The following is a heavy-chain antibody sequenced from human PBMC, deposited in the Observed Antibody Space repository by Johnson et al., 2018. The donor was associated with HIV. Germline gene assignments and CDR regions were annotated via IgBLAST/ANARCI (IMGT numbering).Heavy chain of an antibody. Sequence: VLLVESGGGLVQPGGSLRLSCAASGFIVSRNYMNWVRQAPGKGLEWVSVIYSGGSTYYADSVKGRFTISRDNSKNTLYLQMNSLRAEDTAVYYCAREDQNWNYDHAFDIWGQGTMVTVSS. D-gene: IGHD1-7*01. CDR2: IYSGGST. J-gene: IGHJ3*02. CDR1: GFIVSRNY. CDR3: AREDQNWNYDHAFDI. V-gene: IGHV3-66*01.